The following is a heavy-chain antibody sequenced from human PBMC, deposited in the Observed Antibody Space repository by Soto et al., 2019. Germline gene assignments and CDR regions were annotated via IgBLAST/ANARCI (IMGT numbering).Heavy chain of an antibody. J-gene: IGHJ4*02. CDR1: GGTFSSYT. Sequence: GASVKVSCKASGGTFSSYTISWVRQAPGQGLEWMGRIIPILGIANYAQKFQGRATITADKSTSTAYMELSSLRSDDTAVFYCAREMVRGVGSDYWGQGTLVTVSS. D-gene: IGHD3-10*01. V-gene: IGHV1-69*04. CDR3: AREMVRGVGSDY. CDR2: IIPILGIA.